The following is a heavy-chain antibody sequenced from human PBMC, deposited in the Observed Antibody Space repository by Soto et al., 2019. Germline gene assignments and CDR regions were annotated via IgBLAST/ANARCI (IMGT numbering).Heavy chain of an antibody. CDR3: VREGSGWYSRGSFDF. D-gene: IGHD6-13*01. V-gene: IGHV3-48*03. CDR2: ISSSGSTI. Sequence: PVGSLRLSCAASGFTFSSYEMNWVRQAPVNGLEWVSYISSSGSTIYYADSVKGRFTISRDNSKNTLYLQMNSLRAEDAAIYYCVREGSGWYSRGSFDFWGRGTMVTVS. CDR1: GFTFSSYE. J-gene: IGHJ3*01.